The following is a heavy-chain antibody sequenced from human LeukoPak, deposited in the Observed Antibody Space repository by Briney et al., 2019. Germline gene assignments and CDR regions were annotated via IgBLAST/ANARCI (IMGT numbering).Heavy chain of an antibody. V-gene: IGHV4-39*07. Sequence: PSETLSLTCTVSGGSISSSSYYWGWIRQPPGKGLEWIGSIYYSGSTYYNPSLKSRVTISVDTSKNQFSLKLSSVTAADTAVYYCARRYCSGGSCYGDNWFDPWGQGTLVTVSS. J-gene: IGHJ5*02. CDR3: ARRYCSGGSCYGDNWFDP. D-gene: IGHD2-15*01. CDR1: GGSISSSSYY. CDR2: IYYSGST.